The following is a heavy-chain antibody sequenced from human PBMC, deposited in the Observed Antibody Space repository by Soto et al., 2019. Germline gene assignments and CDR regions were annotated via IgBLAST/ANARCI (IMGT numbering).Heavy chain of an antibody. Sequence: GGSLRLSCAASGFTFNSYWMHWVRQAPGKGLVWVSRINNDGSITNYVDSVEGRFTISRDNSKNTLFLQMNSLRAEDTAVYFCAKGLWFGESKHLDFWGQGSLVTVSS. V-gene: IGHV3-74*01. CDR1: GFTFNSYW. D-gene: IGHD3-10*01. CDR2: INNDGSIT. J-gene: IGHJ4*02. CDR3: AKGLWFGESKHLDF.